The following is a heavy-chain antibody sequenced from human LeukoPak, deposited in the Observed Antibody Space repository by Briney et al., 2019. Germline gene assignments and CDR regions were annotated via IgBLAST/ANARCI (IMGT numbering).Heavy chain of an antibody. D-gene: IGHD3-10*01. CDR3: AKDSSMVRGVITDFDY. Sequence: GGSLRLSCAASGFTFSSYALSWVRQAPGRGLEWVSAISGSGGSTYYADSVKGRFTISRDNSKNTLYLQMNSLRAEDTAVYYCAKDSSMVRGVITDFDYWGQGTLVTVSS. CDR2: ISGSGGST. J-gene: IGHJ4*02. CDR1: GFTFSSYA. V-gene: IGHV3-23*01.